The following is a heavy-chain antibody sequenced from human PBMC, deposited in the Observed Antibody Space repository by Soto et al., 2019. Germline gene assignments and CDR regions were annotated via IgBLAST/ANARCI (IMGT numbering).Heavy chain of an antibody. D-gene: IGHD2-8*01. V-gene: IGHV3-48*02. J-gene: IGHJ4*02. CDR2: ISDNSSVI. CDR1: GFTFSTYS. CDR3: ARDRDAYCSKGICSGPYFDY. Sequence: PGGSLRLSCAASGFTFSTYSIYWVRQAPGKGLEWISYISDNSSVIYYADAVKGRFTISRDNAKNSLYLQMNSLRDEDTAVYYCARDRDAYCSKGICSGPYFDYWGQGTLVTVSS.